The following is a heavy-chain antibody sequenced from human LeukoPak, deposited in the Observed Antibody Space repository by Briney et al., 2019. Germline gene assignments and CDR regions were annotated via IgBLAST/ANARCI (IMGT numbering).Heavy chain of an antibody. CDR2: IYYSGST. Sequence: SETLSLTCTVSGGPISSYYWSWIRQPPGKGLEWVGYIYYSGSTNYNPSLKSRVTISVDTSKNQFSLKLSSVTAADTAVYYCARGAAAGTHWGQGTLVTVSS. CDR3: ARGAAAGTH. D-gene: IGHD6-13*01. CDR1: GGPISSYY. J-gene: IGHJ4*02. V-gene: IGHV4-59*01.